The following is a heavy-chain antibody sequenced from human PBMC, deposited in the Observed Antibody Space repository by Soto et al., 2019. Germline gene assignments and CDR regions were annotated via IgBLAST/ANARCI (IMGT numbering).Heavy chain of an antibody. CDR3: ARLRDTGCNYYYCGMDV. CDR2: IYPGDSDI. Sequence: PGESLKISCKASGYSFTTYWIGWVRQMPGKGLEWMGIIYPGDSDIKYSPSFQGQVTISADKSISTAYLQWNSLKASDTAMYYCARLRDTGCNYYYCGMDVWGQGTTVTVSS. V-gene: IGHV5-51*01. D-gene: IGHD5-18*01. J-gene: IGHJ6*02. CDR1: GYSFTTYW.